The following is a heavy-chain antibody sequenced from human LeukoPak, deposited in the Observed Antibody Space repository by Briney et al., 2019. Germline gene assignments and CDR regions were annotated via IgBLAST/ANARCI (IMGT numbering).Heavy chain of an antibody. CDR3: ALITMVRGVNFDY. V-gene: IGHV3-21*01. CDR2: ISSSSSYI. Sequence: GGSLRLSCAACGFTFSSYSMNWVRQAPGKGLEWVSSISSSSSYIYYADSVKGRFTISRDNAKNSLYLQMNSLRAEDTAVYYCALITMVRGVNFDYWGQGTLATVSS. J-gene: IGHJ4*02. CDR1: GFTFSSYS. D-gene: IGHD3-10*01.